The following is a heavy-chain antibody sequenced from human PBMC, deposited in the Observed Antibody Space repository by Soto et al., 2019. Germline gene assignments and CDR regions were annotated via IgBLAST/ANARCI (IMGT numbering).Heavy chain of an antibody. V-gene: IGHV3-21*01. CDR2: ISTTSTNI. CDR3: ARDYVMDV. CDR1: GFTFSGDA. Sequence: EVQLVESGGGLVKPGGSLRLSCAASGFTFSGDAMNWVRQSPGKGLEWVSSISTTSTNIYYADSVKGRFTISRDNANNSLHLQMNDLRAEDTAVYYCARDYVMDVWGQGTTVTVSS. J-gene: IGHJ6*02. D-gene: IGHD3-10*02.